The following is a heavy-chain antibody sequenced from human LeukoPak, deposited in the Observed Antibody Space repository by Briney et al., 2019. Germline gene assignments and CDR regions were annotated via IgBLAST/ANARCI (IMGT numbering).Heavy chain of an antibody. CDR2: ISYDGSNK. Sequence: GGSLRLSCAASGFTFSSYAMHWVRQAPGKGLEWVAVISYDGSNKYYADSVKGRFTISRDNSKNTLYLQMNSLRAEDTAVYYCAREWNLDYWGQGTLVTVSS. J-gene: IGHJ4*02. D-gene: IGHD1-1*01. V-gene: IGHV3-30-3*01. CDR3: AREWNLDY. CDR1: GFTFSSYA.